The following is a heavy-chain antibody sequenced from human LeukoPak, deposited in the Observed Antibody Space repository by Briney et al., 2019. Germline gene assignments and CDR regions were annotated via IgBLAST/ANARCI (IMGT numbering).Heavy chain of an antibody. Sequence: GGSLRLSCAASGFTVSSNYMSWVRQAPGKGLEWVSVIYSGGSTYYADSVKGRFTISRHNSKNTLYLQMNSLRAEDTAVYYCMVVVILTTYAFDIWGQGTMVTVSS. D-gene: IGHD3-22*01. CDR3: MVVVILTTYAFDI. CDR2: IYSGGST. J-gene: IGHJ3*02. V-gene: IGHV3-53*04. CDR1: GFTVSSNY.